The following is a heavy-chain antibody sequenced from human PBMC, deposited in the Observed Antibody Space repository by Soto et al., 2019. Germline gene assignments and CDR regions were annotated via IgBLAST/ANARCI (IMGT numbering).Heavy chain of an antibody. D-gene: IGHD6-19*01. Sequence: EVQLLESGGGLVQPGGSLRLSCAASGFTFSNYAIAWVRQAPGKGLEWVSGISGSGGTKYYADSVKGRFTISRDNSKDTLHQQMNSLRAEDTAVYYCAKTPRQWLVYFDYWGQGALVTVSS. CDR1: GFTFSNYA. J-gene: IGHJ4*02. CDR3: AKTPRQWLVYFDY. CDR2: ISGSGGTK. V-gene: IGHV3-23*01.